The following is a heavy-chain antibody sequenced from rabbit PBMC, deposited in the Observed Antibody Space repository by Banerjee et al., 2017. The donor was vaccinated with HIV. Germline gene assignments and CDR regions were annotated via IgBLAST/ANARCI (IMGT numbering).Heavy chain of an antibody. V-gene: IGHV1S43*01. J-gene: IGHJ3*01. D-gene: IGHD4-1*01. CDR2: IYTSTNST. Sequence: QEQLEESGGDLVKTGRSLTLTCTASGFSFSSSYWICWVRQAPGKGLELIACIYTSTNSTWYANWVNGRFTISSSTSLNSVDLKMTSLTAADTATYFCARDLAGVIGWNFGLWGQGTLVTVS. CDR1: GFSFSSSYW. CDR3: ARDLAGVIGWNFGL.